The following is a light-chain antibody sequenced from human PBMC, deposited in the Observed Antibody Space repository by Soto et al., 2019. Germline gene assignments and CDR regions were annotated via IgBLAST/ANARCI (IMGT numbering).Light chain of an antibody. CDR3: QQRSNWLFT. V-gene: IGKV3-11*01. CDR2: DAS. J-gene: IGKJ3*01. Sequence: EIVLTQSPATLSLSPGERATLSCRASQSVSSYLAWYQQKPGQAPRLLIYDASNTATGIPARFSGSGSGTDFTLTISSLVPEDFAVYYCQQRSNWLFTFGPGTKVDIE. CDR1: QSVSSY.